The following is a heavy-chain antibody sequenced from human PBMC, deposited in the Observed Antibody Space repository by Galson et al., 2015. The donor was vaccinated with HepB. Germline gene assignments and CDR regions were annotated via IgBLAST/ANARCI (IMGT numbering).Heavy chain of an antibody. CDR1: GFTFSSYW. D-gene: IGHD2-8*01. J-gene: IGHJ5*02. Sequence: SLRLSCAASGFTFSSYWMSWVRQAPGKGLEWVANIKQDGSEKYYVDSVKGRFTISRDNAKNSLYLQMNSLRAEDTAVYYCASITPQDIVLMVYAWDQGTLVTVSS. V-gene: IGHV3-7*03. CDR2: IKQDGSEK. CDR3: ASITPQDIVLMVYA.